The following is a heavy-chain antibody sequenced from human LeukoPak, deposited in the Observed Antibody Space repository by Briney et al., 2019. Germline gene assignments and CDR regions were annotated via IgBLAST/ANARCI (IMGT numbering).Heavy chain of an antibody. CDR1: GFTASGYW. Sequence: PGGSLRLSCAASGFTASGYWMHWVRQHPARGLMWLSYITEDGSGKSYEDSVRGRFTISRDNAKNTVHLQMNSLRVDDTAVYYCARDGQGPTSLDYWGQGTPVTVSS. V-gene: IGHV3-74*01. CDR2: ITEDGSGK. J-gene: IGHJ4*02. CDR3: ARDGQGPTSLDY.